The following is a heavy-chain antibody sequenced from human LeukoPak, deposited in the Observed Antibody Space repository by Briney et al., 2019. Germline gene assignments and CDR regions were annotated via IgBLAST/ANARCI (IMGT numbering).Heavy chain of an antibody. V-gene: IGHV4-38-2*01. CDR1: GYSIGSGYY. Sequence: SETLSLTCAVSGYSIGSGYYWGWIRQPPGKGLEWIGSIYHSGSTYYNPSLKSRVTISVDTSKNQFSLKLSSVTAADTAVYYCARHRGKQWLVLDYWGQGTLVTVSS. J-gene: IGHJ4*02. D-gene: IGHD6-19*01. CDR3: ARHRGKQWLVLDY. CDR2: IYHSGST.